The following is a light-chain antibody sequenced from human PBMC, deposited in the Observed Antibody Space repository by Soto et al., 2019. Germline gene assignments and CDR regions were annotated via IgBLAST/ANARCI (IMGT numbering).Light chain of an antibody. CDR1: QGISSY. J-gene: IGKJ4*01. Sequence: DIPLTQSPSSLSASVGDRVTITCRVSQGISSYLNCHRPKSGKVPKVLIYSASNLQSGVPSRFSGSGSGTDFTLTISCLQSEDFATYYCQQYYSYPPLTFGGGTKVEIK. CDR3: QQYYSYPPLT. CDR2: SAS. V-gene: IGKV1-27*01.